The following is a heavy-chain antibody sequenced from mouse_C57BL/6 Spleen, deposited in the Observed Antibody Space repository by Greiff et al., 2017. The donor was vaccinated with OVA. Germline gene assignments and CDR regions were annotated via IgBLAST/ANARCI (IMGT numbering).Heavy chain of an antibody. CDR3: AICEGYDAMDY. CDR1: GYTFTSYW. J-gene: IGHJ4*01. CDR2: IHPDSGST. V-gene: IGHV1-64*01. Sequence: VQLQQPGAELVKPGASVKLSCKASGYTFTSYWMHWVKQRPGQGLEWIGMIHPDSGSTNYNEKFKSKATLTVDKSSSTAYMQLSSLTSEDSAVYYGAICEGYDAMDYWGQGTSVTVSS.